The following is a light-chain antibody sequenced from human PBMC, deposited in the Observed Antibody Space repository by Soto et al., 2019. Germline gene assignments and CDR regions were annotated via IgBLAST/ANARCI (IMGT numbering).Light chain of an antibody. CDR3: MSDRLPHT. CDR1: QILLHSNGYNY. CDR2: LGS. V-gene: IGKV2-28*01. Sequence: MVIVQSPQSLPVTRGESASISCRSSQILLHSNGYNYLDWYLQKPGQSPQLLIYLGSNRASGVSDRFSGSGSGTDYTLKISILEEEGVGDYCSMSDRLPHTLGEGTNVDIK. J-gene: IGKJ4*01.